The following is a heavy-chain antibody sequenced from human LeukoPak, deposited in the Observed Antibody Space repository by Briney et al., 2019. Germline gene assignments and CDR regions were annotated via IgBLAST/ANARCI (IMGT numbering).Heavy chain of an antibody. CDR2: ISYDGGNK. D-gene: IGHD6-13*01. CDR3: AKVLSDSSWTPSYYYYYAMDV. V-gene: IGHV3-30*18. Sequence: GGSLRLSCAASGFTFSSYGMHWVRQAPGKGLEWVALISYDGGNKYYADSVKGRFTISRDTSENTLYLQMNSLRAEDTAVYYCAKVLSDSSWTPSYYYYYAMDVWGQGTTVTVSS. J-gene: IGHJ6*02. CDR1: GFTFSSYG.